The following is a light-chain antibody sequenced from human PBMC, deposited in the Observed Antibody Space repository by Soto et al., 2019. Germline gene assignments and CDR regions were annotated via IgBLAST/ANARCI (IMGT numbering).Light chain of an antibody. CDR1: SSDVGRYNY. CDR3: SSYAASNNVV. J-gene: IGLJ2*01. V-gene: IGLV2-8*01. Sequence: QSALTQPPSASGSPGQSVTISCTGTSSDVGRYNYVSWYQQHPGKAPKLMIYEVNKRPSGVPDRFSGSNSGNTASLTVSGLQTEDEADYYCSSYAASNNVVFGVGTKLTVL. CDR2: EVN.